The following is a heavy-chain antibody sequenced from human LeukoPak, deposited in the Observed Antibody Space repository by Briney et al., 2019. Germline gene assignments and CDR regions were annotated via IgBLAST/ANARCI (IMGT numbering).Heavy chain of an antibody. V-gene: IGHV1-2*02. CDR3: ARRFTRSGNAFDI. CDR2: INPNSGGT. D-gene: IGHD1-26*01. CDR1: GYTFTGYY. J-gene: IGHJ3*02. Sequence: VASVKVSCKAAGYTFTGYYMHWVRQAPGQGLEWMGWINPNSGGTNYAQKFQGRVTMTRDTSISTAYMELSRLRSDDTAVYYCARRFTRSGNAFDIWGQGTMVTVSS.